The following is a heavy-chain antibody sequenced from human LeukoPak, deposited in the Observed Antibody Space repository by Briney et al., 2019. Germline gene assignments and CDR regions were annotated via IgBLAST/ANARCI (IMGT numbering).Heavy chain of an antibody. Sequence: SETLSLTCAVYGGSFSGYYWSWIRQPPGKGLEWIGEINHSGSTNYNPSLKSRVTISVDTSKNQFSLKLSSVTAADTAVYYCARHPSQLDFWSGEKYYFDYWGQGTLVTVSS. CDR1: GGSFSGYY. CDR3: ARHPSQLDFWSGEKYYFDY. J-gene: IGHJ4*02. CDR2: INHSGST. D-gene: IGHD3-3*01. V-gene: IGHV4-34*01.